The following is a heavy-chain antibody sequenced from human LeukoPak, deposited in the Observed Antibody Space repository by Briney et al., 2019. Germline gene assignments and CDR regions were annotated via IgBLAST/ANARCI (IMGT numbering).Heavy chain of an antibody. CDR3: ARKNPRTNIVGTGPRYWFVP. J-gene: IGHJ5*02. Sequence: SETLSLTCAVYGGSFSGYYWSWIRQPPGKGLEWIGEINHSGSTNYNPSLKSRVTISVDTSKNQFSLKLSSVTAADTAVYYCARKNPRTNIVGTGPRYWFVPWGQGTQVTVCS. CDR1: GGSFSGYY. CDR2: INHSGST. D-gene: IGHD1-26*01. V-gene: IGHV4-34*01.